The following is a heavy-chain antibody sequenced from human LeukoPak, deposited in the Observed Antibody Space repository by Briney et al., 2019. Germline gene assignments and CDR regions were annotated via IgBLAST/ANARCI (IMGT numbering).Heavy chain of an antibody. V-gene: IGHV3-23*01. CDR3: ATKGVGYSSAWSIDY. J-gene: IGHJ4*02. CDR1: GVAFSSYA. D-gene: IGHD6-19*01. Sequence: GGSLRLSCAASGVAFSSYAMSWVRQAPGKGLEWVSGISASGGSTYYPDSVKGRFTISRDNSKNTLYLQMNSLRAEDTALYYCATKGVGYSSAWSIDYWGQGTLVTVSS. CDR2: ISASGGST.